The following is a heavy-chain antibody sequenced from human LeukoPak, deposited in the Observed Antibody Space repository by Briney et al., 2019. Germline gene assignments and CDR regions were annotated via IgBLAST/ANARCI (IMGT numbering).Heavy chain of an antibody. D-gene: IGHD6-19*01. CDR3: AAGSGWYFGAFDI. J-gene: IGHJ3*02. CDR1: GFTFGDYA. Sequence: GGSLRLSCTASGFTFGDYAMSWVRQAPGKGLEWVAVISCDGSNKYYADSVKGRFTISRDNSKNTLYLQMNSLRAEDTAVYYCAAGSGWYFGAFDIWGQGTMVTVSS. V-gene: IGHV3-30-3*01. CDR2: ISCDGSNK.